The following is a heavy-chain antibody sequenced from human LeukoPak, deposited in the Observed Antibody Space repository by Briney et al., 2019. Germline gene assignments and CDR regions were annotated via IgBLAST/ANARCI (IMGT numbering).Heavy chain of an antibody. D-gene: IGHD4-17*01. J-gene: IGHJ4*02. CDR1: GGTFSSYA. CDR2: IIPILGIA. V-gene: IGHV1-69*04. CDR3: AREGGTTVTPFDY. Sequence: ASVKVSCKASGGTFSSYAISWVRQAPGQGLEWVGRIIPILGIANYAQKFQGRVTITADKSTSTAYMELSSLRSEDTAVYYCAREGGTTVTPFDYWGQGTLVTVSS.